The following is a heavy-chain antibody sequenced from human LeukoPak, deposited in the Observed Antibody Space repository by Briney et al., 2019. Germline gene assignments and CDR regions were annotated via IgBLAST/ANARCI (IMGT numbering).Heavy chain of an antibody. CDR3: ARQCGRSASPGFDP. CDR1: EHIVSDDW. V-gene: IGHV5-51*01. J-gene: IGHJ5*02. CDR2: IHPGDSDT. Sequence: HADATNVSSNDAEHIVSDDWISWVRAMPQKSLEWMGIIHPGDSDTRYSTSFQGQVTFSTNKSISTAYLQWSSLRASDTAIYYCARQCGRSASPGFDPWGQETLVTVSS. D-gene: IGHD2-21*01.